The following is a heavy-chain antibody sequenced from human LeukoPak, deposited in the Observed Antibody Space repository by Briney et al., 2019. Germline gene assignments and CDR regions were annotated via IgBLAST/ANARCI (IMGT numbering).Heavy chain of an antibody. CDR2: ISGSGGTT. V-gene: IGHV3-23*01. J-gene: IGHJ4*02. CDR1: GFGFSNYA. D-gene: IGHD3/OR15-3a*01. Sequence: PGGSLRLSCAASGFGFSNYAMSWVGQAPGKGLDGVSGISGSGGTTYYADSVKARFTISRDNSKNTLYLKMNSLRAADTDVSYCAIGPRPKPGLSKYWGQGTLVTVSS. CDR3: AIGPRPKPGLSKY.